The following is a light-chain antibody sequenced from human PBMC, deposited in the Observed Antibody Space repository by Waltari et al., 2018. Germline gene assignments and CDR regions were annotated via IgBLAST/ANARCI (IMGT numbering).Light chain of an antibody. CDR2: AYS. J-gene: IGLJ3*02. CDR1: SSNIGAGFD. Sequence: QSVLTQPPSVSGAPGQSVTISCTGTSSNIGAGFDVHWYQQLPGAAPKLLIYAYSHRPSGVPDRFYGSKSGTSASLAITGLQSEDEADYYCQSYDSSLTAVFGGGTKLTVL. CDR3: QSYDSSLTAV. V-gene: IGLV1-40*01.